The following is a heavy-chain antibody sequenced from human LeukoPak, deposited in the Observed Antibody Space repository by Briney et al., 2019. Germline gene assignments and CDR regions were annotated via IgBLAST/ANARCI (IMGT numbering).Heavy chain of an antibody. CDR2: INHSGST. CDR3: ASEDLGEDYYDIRVQRRGNDY. J-gene: IGHJ4*02. Sequence: SETLSLTCAVYGGSFSGYYWSWIRQPPGKGLEWIGEINHSGSTNYNPSLKSRVTISVDTSKNQFSLKLSSVTAADTAVYYCASEDLGEDYYDIRVQRRGNDYWGQGTLVTVSS. D-gene: IGHD3-22*01. CDR1: GGSFSGYY. V-gene: IGHV4-34*01.